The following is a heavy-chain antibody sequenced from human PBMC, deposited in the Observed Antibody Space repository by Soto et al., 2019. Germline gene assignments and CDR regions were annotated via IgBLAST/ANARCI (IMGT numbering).Heavy chain of an antibody. Sequence: EVQLVESGGGLVKPGGSLRLSCAASGFTFSSYSMNWVRQAPGKGLEWVSSISSSSSYIYYADSVKGRFTISRDNAKNSLYLQMNSLRAEDAAVYDCARAGGGRGWRYFDLWGRGSLVAVSS. CDR2: ISSSSSYI. CDR1: GFTFSSYS. CDR3: ARAGGGRGWRYFDL. J-gene: IGHJ2*01. D-gene: IGHD2-15*01. V-gene: IGHV3-21*01.